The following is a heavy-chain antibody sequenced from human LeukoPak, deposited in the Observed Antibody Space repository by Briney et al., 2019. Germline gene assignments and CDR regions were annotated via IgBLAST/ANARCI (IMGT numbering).Heavy chain of an antibody. V-gene: IGHV4-34*01. CDR3: AKAGDSSGYCDS. D-gene: IGHD3-22*01. CDR1: GGSFSGYY. Sequence: SETLSLTCAVYGGSFSGYYWSWIRQPPGKGLEWIGEINHSGSTNYSPSLKSRVTISVDTSKNQFSLKLSSVTAADTAVYYCAKAGDSSGYCDSWGQGTLVTVSS. CDR2: INHSGST. J-gene: IGHJ4*02.